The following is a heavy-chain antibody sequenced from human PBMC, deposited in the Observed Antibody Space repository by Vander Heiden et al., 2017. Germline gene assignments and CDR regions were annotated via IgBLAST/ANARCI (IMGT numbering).Heavy chain of an antibody. V-gene: IGHV4-39*01. CDR2: IYYSGST. CDR3: ARQGGLTMRAYWYFDL. D-gene: IGHD3-3*01. J-gene: IGHJ2*01. Sequence: QLQLQESGPGLVKPSETLSLTCTVSGGSISSSSYYWGWIRQPPGKGLEWIGSIYYSGSTYYNPSLKSRVTISVDTSKNQFSLKLSSVTDADTAVYYCARQGGLTMRAYWYFDLWGRCNLVAVSS. CDR1: GGSISSSSYY.